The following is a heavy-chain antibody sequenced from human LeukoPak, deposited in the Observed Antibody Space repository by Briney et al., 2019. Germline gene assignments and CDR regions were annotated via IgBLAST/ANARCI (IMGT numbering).Heavy chain of an antibody. CDR3: AKKYRSVQFFYMDV. D-gene: IGHD2-2*01. V-gene: IGHV3-23*01. CDR2: ISGSGGST. CDR1: GFTFSNYG. J-gene: IGHJ6*03. Sequence: GGSLRLSCAASGFTFSNYGMNWVRQAPGKGLDWVSAISGSGGSTYYADSVKGRFTISRGNSKNTLYLQMNSLRAEDTAIYYCAKKYRSVQFFYMDVWGKGTTVTISS.